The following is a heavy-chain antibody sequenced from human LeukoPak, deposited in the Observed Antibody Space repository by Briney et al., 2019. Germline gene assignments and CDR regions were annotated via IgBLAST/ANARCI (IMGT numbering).Heavy chain of an antibody. CDR1: GGSFSGYY. Sequence: PSETLSLTCAVYGGSFSGYYWSWIRQPPGKGLEWIGEINHSGSTNYNPSLKSRVTISVDTSKNQFSLKLSSVTAADTAVYYCARGRMVRGVKGGVYFDYWGQGTLVIVSS. CDR2: INHSGST. D-gene: IGHD3-10*01. V-gene: IGHV4-34*01. CDR3: ARGRMVRGVKGGVYFDY. J-gene: IGHJ4*02.